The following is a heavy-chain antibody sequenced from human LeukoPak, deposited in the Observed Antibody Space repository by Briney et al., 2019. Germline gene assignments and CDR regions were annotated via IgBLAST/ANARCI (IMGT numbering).Heavy chain of an antibody. D-gene: IGHD3-10*01. V-gene: IGHV1-3*01. CDR2: INAGNGNT. Sequence: ASVKVSCKASGYTFTSYAMHWVRQAPGQRLEWMGWINAGNGNTKYSQKFQGRVTITADESTSTAYMELSSLRSEDTAVYYCARGRLWFGEFETPKMDYWGQGTLVTVSS. J-gene: IGHJ4*02. CDR3: ARGRLWFGEFETPKMDY. CDR1: GYTFTSYA.